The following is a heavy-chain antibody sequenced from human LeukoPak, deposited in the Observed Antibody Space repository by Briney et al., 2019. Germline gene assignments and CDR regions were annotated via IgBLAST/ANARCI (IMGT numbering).Heavy chain of an antibody. J-gene: IGHJ4*02. Sequence: GSLRLSCAASGFTFSSYSMNWVRQAPGKGLEWVANIKQDGSEKYYVDSVKGRFTISRDNAKNSLYLQMNSLRAEDTAVYYCARDRNTDFWSGYYTNYFDYWGQGTLVTVSS. D-gene: IGHD3-3*01. CDR3: ARDRNTDFWSGYYTNYFDY. V-gene: IGHV3-7*01. CDR1: GFTFSSYS. CDR2: IKQDGSEK.